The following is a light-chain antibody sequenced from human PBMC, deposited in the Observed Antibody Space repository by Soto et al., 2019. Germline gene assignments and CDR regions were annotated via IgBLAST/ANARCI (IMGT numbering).Light chain of an antibody. Sequence: EIVLTQSPGTLSLSSGERATLSCRASQSVRSNYLACYQQKPGQAPSLLIYGASSRATGIPDRFGGSASGTDFTITISRLEPEDFAVYSYQQDDSSPLTFGGGTKVEIK. CDR2: GAS. CDR1: QSVRSNY. CDR3: QQDDSSPLT. J-gene: IGKJ4*01. V-gene: IGKV3-20*01.